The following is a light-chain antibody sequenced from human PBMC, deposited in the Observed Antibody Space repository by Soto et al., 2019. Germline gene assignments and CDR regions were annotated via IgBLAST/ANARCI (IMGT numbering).Light chain of an antibody. CDR3: TSSARNNNFCV. CDR1: SSDVGGYDY. V-gene: IGLV2-8*01. Sequence: QSALTQPPSASGSPGQSVTISCIGTSSDVGGYDYVSWYQQHPGKAPKLIISEVSKRPSGVPDRFSGSKSGNTASLTVSGRHEEDEADYYCTSSARNNNFCVFGTGTKLTVL. J-gene: IGLJ1*01. CDR2: EVS.